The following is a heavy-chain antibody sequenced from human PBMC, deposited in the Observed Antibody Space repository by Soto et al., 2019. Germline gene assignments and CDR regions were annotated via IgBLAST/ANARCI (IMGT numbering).Heavy chain of an antibody. D-gene: IGHD2-15*01. Sequence: QVQLVQSGAEVKKPGSSVKVSCKASGGTFSSYAISWVRQAPGQGLEWMGGIIPIFGTANYAQKFQGRVTITADESTSTAYMELSSLRSEDTAVYYCARGVRALVVVVAATLSFDYYYGMDVWGQGTTVTVSS. J-gene: IGHJ6*02. CDR1: GGTFSSYA. CDR3: ARGVRALVVVVAATLSFDYYYGMDV. CDR2: IIPIFGTA. V-gene: IGHV1-69*01.